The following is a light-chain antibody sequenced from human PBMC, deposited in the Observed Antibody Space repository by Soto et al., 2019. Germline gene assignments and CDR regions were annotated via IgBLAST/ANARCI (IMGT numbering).Light chain of an antibody. J-gene: IGKJ4*01. Sequence: IQLTQSPSSLSASVGDRVTITCRASQVISNELGWYQQRPGKAPKVLIYGASNLQRGGPSSFSGSASGKDFTLTISRLQPDDFATYDCLQDSTYPLSFGGGTKVDI. CDR1: QVISNE. CDR3: LQDSTYPLS. V-gene: IGKV1-6*01. CDR2: GAS.